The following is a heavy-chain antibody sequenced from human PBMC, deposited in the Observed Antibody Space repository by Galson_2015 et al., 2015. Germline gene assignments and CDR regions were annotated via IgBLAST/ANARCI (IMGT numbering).Heavy chain of an antibody. D-gene: IGHD2-2*01. CDR1: GYAFTKYA. CDR3: ARDRYCLSTSCYGFYGMDV. J-gene: IGHJ6*02. CDR2: INAGDGNT. Sequence: SVKVSCKASGYAFTKYAMHWVRQASGQRLEWMGWINAGDGNTKFSQRFQGRVTITRDTSARTVYMELSSLTSEDTAVYFCARDRYCLSTSCYGFYGMDVWGQGTTVLVSS. V-gene: IGHV1-3*01.